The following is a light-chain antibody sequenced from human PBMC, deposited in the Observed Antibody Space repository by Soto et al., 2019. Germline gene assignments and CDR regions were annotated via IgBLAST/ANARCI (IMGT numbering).Light chain of an antibody. CDR2: DDS. CDR3: CSYAGSYTVI. CDR1: SSDVGFYNY. Sequence: QSALTQPRSVSGSPGQSVTISCTGTSSDVGFYNYVSWYQQHPGKAPKLMIYDDSGRPSGVPDRFSGSKSGNTASLTISGLQAEDEAEYYCCSYAGSYTVIFGGGTKLTVL. V-gene: IGLV2-11*01. J-gene: IGLJ2*01.